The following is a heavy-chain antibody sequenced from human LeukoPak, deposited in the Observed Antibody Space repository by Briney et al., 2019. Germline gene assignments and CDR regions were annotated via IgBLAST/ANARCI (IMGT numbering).Heavy chain of an antibody. CDR2: ISSSSSYI. CDR1: GFTFSSYS. CDR3: ARDAPAYYDSSAFDY. J-gene: IGHJ4*02. D-gene: IGHD3-22*01. Sequence: GGSLRLSCAASGFTFSSYSMNWVRQAPGKGLEWVSSISSSSSYIYYADSVKGRFTISRDNAKNSLYLQMNSLRAEDTAVYYCARDAPAYYDSSAFDYWGQGTLGTVSS. V-gene: IGHV3-21*01.